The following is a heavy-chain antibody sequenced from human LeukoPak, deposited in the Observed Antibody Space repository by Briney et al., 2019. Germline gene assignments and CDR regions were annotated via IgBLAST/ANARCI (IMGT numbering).Heavy chain of an antibody. CDR2: IYYSGST. D-gene: IGHD1-26*01. Sequence: PSETLSLTCTVSGGSISSYYWSWIRQPPGKGLEWIGYIYYSGSTNYNPSLKSRVTISVDTSKNQFSLKLSSVTAADTAVYYCARVGVGATTAFDPWGQGTLVTVSS. V-gene: IGHV4-59*01. J-gene: IGHJ5*02. CDR1: GGSISSYY. CDR3: ARVGVGATTAFDP.